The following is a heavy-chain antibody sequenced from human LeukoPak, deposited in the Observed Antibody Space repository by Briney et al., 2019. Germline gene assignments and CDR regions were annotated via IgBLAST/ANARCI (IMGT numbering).Heavy chain of an antibody. CDR2: IYTSGST. CDR3: ARASYSYDINGWVPFDY. D-gene: IGHD3-22*01. V-gene: IGHV4-61*02. Sequence: TSETLSLTCTVSGNSISSGDNYWSWIRQPAGKGLEWIGRIYTSGSTKYNPSLKSRVTISGDTSKNQFSLRLSSVTAADTAVYYCARASYSYDINGWVPFDYWGQGTLVTVSS. CDR1: GNSISSGDNY. J-gene: IGHJ4*02.